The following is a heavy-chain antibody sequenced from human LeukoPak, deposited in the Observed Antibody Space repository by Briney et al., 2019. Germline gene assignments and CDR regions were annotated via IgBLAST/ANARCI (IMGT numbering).Heavy chain of an antibody. CDR2: IDSSGGAT. Sequence: PGGSLRLSCGASGFTLSNYAMGWVRQGPGKGLEWVSSIDSSGGATYYADSVKGRFTISRDNSKNTLYLQMNSLRAEDTAVYYCARRLVTTRTTVFDYWGQGTLVTVSS. CDR1: GFTLSNYA. J-gene: IGHJ4*02. D-gene: IGHD4-17*01. V-gene: IGHV3-23*01. CDR3: ARRLVTTRTTVFDY.